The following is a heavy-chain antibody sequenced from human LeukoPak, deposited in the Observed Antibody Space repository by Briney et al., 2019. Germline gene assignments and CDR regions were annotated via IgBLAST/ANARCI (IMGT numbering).Heavy chain of an antibody. V-gene: IGHV3-23*01. CDR2: ISSSGGST. CDR3: AKSAPKTYYDFWSGPPIYMGV. J-gene: IGHJ6*03. D-gene: IGHD3-3*01. CDR1: GFTFSSYA. Sequence: PGGSLRLSCAASGFTFSSYAMSWVRQAPGKGLEWVSAISSSGGSTYYADSVKGRFTISRDNSKNTLYLQMDSLRAEDTAVYYCAKSAPKTYYDFWSGPPIYMGVWGKGTTVTVSS.